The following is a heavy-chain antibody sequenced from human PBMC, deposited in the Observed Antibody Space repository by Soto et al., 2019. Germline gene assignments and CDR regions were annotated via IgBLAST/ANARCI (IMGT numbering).Heavy chain of an antibody. CDR3: ARGSSIAGLYYGMDV. D-gene: IGHD6-6*01. J-gene: IGHJ6*02. Sequence: QVQLQESGPGLVKPSQTLSLTCTVSGGXXXXXXXXXXXXXXXXXXXXXXIGYNYYSGINYYNPSXXXRVTISLDTSKNQFSXKLSSXXXAXXAXYXCARGSSIAGLYYGMDVWGQGTTVTVSS. CDR2: NYYSGIN. CDR1: GGXXXXXXXX. V-gene: IGHV4-31*03.